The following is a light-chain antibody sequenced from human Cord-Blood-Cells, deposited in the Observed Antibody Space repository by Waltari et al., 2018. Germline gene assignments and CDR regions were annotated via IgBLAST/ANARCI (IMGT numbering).Light chain of an antibody. CDR3: QSYDSSLSGWV. J-gene: IGLJ3*02. Sequence: QSVLTQPPSVSGAPGQRVTISCTGSSSNIGAGYDVHWYQQLPGTAPKLLIYVTSNRPSGVPDRFSGSKSCTSASLAITGLQAEDEAYYYCQSYDSSLSGWVFGGGTKLTVL. CDR1: SSNIGAGYD. CDR2: VTS. V-gene: IGLV1-40*01.